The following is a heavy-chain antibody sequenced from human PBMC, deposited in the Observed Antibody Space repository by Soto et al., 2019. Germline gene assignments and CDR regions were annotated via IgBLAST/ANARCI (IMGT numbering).Heavy chain of an antibody. CDR3: ARDMDDFWSGYYVDWFDP. V-gene: IGHV1-69*13. CDR1: GGTFSSYA. J-gene: IGHJ5*02. D-gene: IGHD3-3*01. CDR2: IIPIFGTA. Sequence: SVKVSCKASGGTFSSYAISWVRQAPGQGLEWMGGIIPIFGTANYAQKFQGRVTITADESTSTAYMELSSLRSEDTAVYYCARDMDDFWSGYYVDWFDPWGQGTLVTVSP.